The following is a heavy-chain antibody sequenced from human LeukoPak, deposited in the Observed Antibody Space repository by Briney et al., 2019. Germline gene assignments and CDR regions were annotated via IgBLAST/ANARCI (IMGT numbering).Heavy chain of an antibody. CDR2: ISTSGTAM. Sequence: PGGSLRLSCAASGFTFSDYEMNWVRQAPGKGLEWVSYISTSGTAMFYAASVKGRFTISRDDAKSSLYLEMNSLRAEDTAIYYCAKRVGTNHYDAFDIWGLGTMVTVSS. D-gene: IGHD1-26*01. V-gene: IGHV3-48*03. CDR3: AKRVGTNHYDAFDI. J-gene: IGHJ3*02. CDR1: GFTFSDYE.